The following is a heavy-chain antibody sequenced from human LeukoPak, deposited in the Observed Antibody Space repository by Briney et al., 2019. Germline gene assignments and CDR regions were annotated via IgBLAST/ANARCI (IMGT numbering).Heavy chain of an antibody. CDR3: ARGGYYDSSGYYSGAFDI. D-gene: IGHD3-22*01. J-gene: IGHJ3*02. Sequence: SVKVSCKASGGTFSSYAISWVRQAPGQGLEWMGGIIPIFGTANYAQKFQGRVTITADESTSTAYMELSSLRSEDTAVYYSARGGYYDSSGYYSGAFDIWGQGTMVTVSS. CDR1: GGTFSSYA. V-gene: IGHV1-69*13. CDR2: IIPIFGTA.